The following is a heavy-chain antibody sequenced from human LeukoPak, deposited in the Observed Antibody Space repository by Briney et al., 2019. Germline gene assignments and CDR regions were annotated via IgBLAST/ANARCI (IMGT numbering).Heavy chain of an antibody. V-gene: IGHV4-34*01. CDR3: ARIRYSGSYAFDY. Sequence: SETLSLTCAVYGGSFSGYYWSWIRQPPGKGLEWIGEINHSGSTNYNPSLKSRVTISVDTSKNQFSLKLSSVTAADTAVYYCARIRYSGSYAFDYWGQGTLVTVSS. J-gene: IGHJ4*02. CDR1: GGSFSGYY. D-gene: IGHD1-26*01. CDR2: INHSGST.